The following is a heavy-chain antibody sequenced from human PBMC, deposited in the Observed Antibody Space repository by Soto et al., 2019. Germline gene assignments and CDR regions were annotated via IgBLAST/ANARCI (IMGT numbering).Heavy chain of an antibody. CDR2: ISGSGGST. V-gene: IGHV3-23*01. Sequence: GGSLRLSCAASGFTFSSYAMSWVRQAPGKGLEWVSAISGSGGSTYYADSVKGRFTISSDNSKNPLYLQMKSLRAEDTAVYYCAKDPSVAGTGSIDYWGQGTLVTVSS. CDR1: GFTFSSYA. CDR3: AKDPSVAGTGSIDY. D-gene: IGHD6-19*01. J-gene: IGHJ4*02.